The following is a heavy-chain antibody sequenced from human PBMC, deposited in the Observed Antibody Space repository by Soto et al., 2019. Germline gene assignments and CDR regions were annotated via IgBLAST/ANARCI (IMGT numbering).Heavy chain of an antibody. D-gene: IGHD4-4*01. CDR3: ARDRGYSSFDY. CDR1: GLTFGTAW. J-gene: IGHJ4*02. CDR2: ISPDGGTT. V-gene: IGHV3-7*03. Sequence: PGGALRLSCAASGLTFGTAWMSWVRQAPGKGLEWVATISPDGGTTGHVDSVKGRFTVSRDNAKNSLYLQMNSLRVEDTAVYYCARDRGYSSFDYWGQGNPVTVSS.